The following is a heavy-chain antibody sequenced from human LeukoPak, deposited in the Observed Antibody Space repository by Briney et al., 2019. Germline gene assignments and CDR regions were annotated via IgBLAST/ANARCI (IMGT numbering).Heavy chain of an antibody. CDR2: ISSSSSTI. V-gene: IGHV3-48*01. J-gene: IGHJ3*02. Sequence: GGSLRLSCAASGFTFSSYSMNWVRQAPGKGLEWVSYISSSSSTIYYADSVKGRFTISRDNAKNSLYLQMNSLRGEDTAVYYCARDRDYGDRDAFDIWGQGTMVTVSS. CDR1: GFTFSSYS. CDR3: ARDRDYGDRDAFDI. D-gene: IGHD4-17*01.